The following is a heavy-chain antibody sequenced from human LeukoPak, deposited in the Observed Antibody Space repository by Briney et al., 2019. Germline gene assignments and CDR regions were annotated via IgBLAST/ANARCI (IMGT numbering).Heavy chain of an antibody. V-gene: IGHV3-43*02. CDR3: AKGVRHGIAVAGGEFNWFDP. J-gene: IGHJ5*02. Sequence: GGSLRLSCAASGFTFDDYAMHWVRQAPGKGLEWVSLISGDGISTYYADSVKGRFTVSRDNSKNSLYLQMTSLRTEDTALYFCAKGVRHGIAVAGGEFNWFDPSGQGTLVTVSS. D-gene: IGHD6-19*01. CDR1: GFTFDDYA. CDR2: ISGDGIST.